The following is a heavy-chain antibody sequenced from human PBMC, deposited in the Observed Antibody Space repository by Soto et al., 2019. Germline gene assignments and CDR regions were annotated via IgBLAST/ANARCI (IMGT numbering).Heavy chain of an antibody. J-gene: IGHJ6*02. CDR3: TTGSVEGI. CDR2: IKTSAGGGAT. CDR1: GFSFNEAW. V-gene: IGHV3-15*07. Sequence: ESVGGLVKPGGSLRLSCVASGFSFNEAWMNWVRQAPGEGLEWVGRIKTSAGGGATDYAAPVQGRFTISRDDSKNALYLHMNSLRTEDTAIYYCTTGSVEGIWDQGTTVTVSS. D-gene: IGHD2-15*01.